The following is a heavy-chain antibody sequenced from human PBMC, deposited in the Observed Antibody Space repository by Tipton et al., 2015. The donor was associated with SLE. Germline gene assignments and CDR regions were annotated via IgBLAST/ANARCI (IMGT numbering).Heavy chain of an antibody. CDR2: IYYSGSP. Sequence: TLSLTCTVSDASIISSSHYWGWIRQPPGKGLEYIGSIYYSGSPYYNPSLKSRVTISLDTSKNQFSLKLSSVTAADTAVYYCARQVTNRWHVVWFDPWGQGTLVTVSS. V-gene: IGHV4-39*01. CDR1: DASIISSSHY. J-gene: IGHJ5*02. CDR3: ARQVTNRWHVVWFDP. D-gene: IGHD2-15*01.